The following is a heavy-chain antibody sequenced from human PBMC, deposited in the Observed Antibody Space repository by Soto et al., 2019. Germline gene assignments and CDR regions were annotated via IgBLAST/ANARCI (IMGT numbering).Heavy chain of an antibody. D-gene: IGHD2-21*02. CDR2: IRSKANSYAT. V-gene: IGHV3-73*01. J-gene: IGHJ4*02. CDR1: GFTFSGSA. Sequence: PGGSLRLSCAASGFTFSGSAMHWVRQASGKGLEWVGRIRSKANSYATAYAASVKGRFTISRDDSKNTAYLQMNSLKTEDTAVYYCTILGGNSISDYWGQGTLVTVSS. CDR3: TILGGNSISDY.